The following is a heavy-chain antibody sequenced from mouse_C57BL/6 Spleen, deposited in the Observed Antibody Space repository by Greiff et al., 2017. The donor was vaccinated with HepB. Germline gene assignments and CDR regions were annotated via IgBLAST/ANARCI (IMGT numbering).Heavy chain of an antibody. CDR2: IWSDGST. Sequence: QVQLKESGPGLVAPSQRLSITCTVSGFSLTSSGVHWVRQPPGKGLEWMVVIWSDGSTTYNSAIKSRLSISTDNSENHVFLKMNSRQTDDTAMYYCARSTVVGYFDVWGTGTTVTVSS. CDR3: ARSTVVGYFDV. D-gene: IGHD1-1*01. V-gene: IGHV2-6*03. J-gene: IGHJ1*03. CDR1: GFSLTSSG.